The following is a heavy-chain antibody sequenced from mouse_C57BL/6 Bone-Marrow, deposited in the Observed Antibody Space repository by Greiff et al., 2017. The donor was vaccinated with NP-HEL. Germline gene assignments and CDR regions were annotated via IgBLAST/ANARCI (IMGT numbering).Heavy chain of an antibody. CDR3: ARSPAYYCGGGYVDWYFDV. Sequence: QVQLQQSGAELVRPGTSVKVSCKASGYAFTNYLIEWVKQRPGQGLEWIGVINPGSGGTNYNEKFKGKATLTADKSSSIAYMPLSSLTSEDSAVYFCARSPAYYCGGGYVDWYFDVWGTGTTVTVSS. D-gene: IGHD1-1*01. CDR1: GYAFTNYL. CDR2: INPGSGGT. J-gene: IGHJ1*03. V-gene: IGHV1-54*01.